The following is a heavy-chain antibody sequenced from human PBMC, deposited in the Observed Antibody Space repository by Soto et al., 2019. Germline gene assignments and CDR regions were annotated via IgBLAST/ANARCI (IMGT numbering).Heavy chain of an antibody. J-gene: IGHJ6*02. Sequence: KVSRKASGYTFTSYAMHWVRQAPGQRLEWMGWINAGNGNTKYSQKFQGRVTITRDTSASTAYMELSSLRSEDTAVYYCARGLATGNYYGMDVWGQGTTVTVSS. V-gene: IGHV1-3*01. CDR2: INAGNGNT. D-gene: IGHD3-10*01. CDR1: GYTFTSYA. CDR3: ARGLATGNYYGMDV.